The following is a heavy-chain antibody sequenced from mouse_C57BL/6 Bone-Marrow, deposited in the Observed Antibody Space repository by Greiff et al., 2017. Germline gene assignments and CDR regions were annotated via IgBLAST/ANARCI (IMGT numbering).Heavy chain of an antibody. D-gene: IGHD4-1*01. Sequence: QVQLQQPGAELVKPGASVKLSCKASGYTFTSYWMHWVKQRPGQGLEWIGMIHPNSGSTNYNEKCKSKATLTVDKSSSTAYMQLSSLTTEDSAVYYFARSVVGDYWGQGTTLTGAS. V-gene: IGHV1-64*01. CDR2: IHPNSGST. CDR1: GYTFTSYW. J-gene: IGHJ2*01. CDR3: ARSVVGDY.